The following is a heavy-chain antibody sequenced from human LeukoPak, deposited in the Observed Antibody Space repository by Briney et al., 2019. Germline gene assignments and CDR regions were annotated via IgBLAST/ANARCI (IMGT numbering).Heavy chain of an antibody. CDR2: IDWDDDK. V-gene: IGHV2-70*01. J-gene: IGHJ4*02. CDR3: ARIPYDIWSGYRAFDY. CDR1: GFSLSTSGMC. Sequence: RESGPALVKPTQTLTLTCTFSGFSLSTSGMCVSWIRQPPGKALEWLALIDWDDDKYYSTSLKTRLTISKDTSKNQVVLTMTNMDPVDTATYYCARIPYDIWSGYRAFDYWGQGTLVTVSS. D-gene: IGHD3-3*01.